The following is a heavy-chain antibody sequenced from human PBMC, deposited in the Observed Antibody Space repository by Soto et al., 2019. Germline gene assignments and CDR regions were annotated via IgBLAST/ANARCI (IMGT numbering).Heavy chain of an antibody. CDR3: ARGVGSGSYYNKYNWFDP. D-gene: IGHD3-10*01. J-gene: IGHJ5*02. Sequence: QVQLVQSGGEVKEPGASVKVSCKASGYTFTNYGISWVRQAPGQGLEWMGWINVYNGNSKYAQKVQGRVTMTTDTSTSTAYRELRSLRSYDTAVYYCARGVGSGSYYNKYNWFDPWGQGTLVTVSS. CDR1: GYTFTNYG. CDR2: INVYNGNS. V-gene: IGHV1-18*01.